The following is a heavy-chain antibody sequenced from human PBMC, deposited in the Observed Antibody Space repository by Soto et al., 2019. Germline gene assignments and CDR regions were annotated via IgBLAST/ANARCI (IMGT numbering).Heavy chain of an antibody. D-gene: IGHD6-19*01. Sequence: EVQLLESGGGLVQPGGSLRLSCAVSRFTFSTYAMGWVRQAPGKGLEWVSNISGSGGRTYYADSVKGRFTISRDNSKNTLYLQMNSLRAEDTAVYYCAKIAEAVAGTGYGYWGQGTLVTVSS. CDR3: AKIAEAVAGTGYGY. CDR2: ISGSGGRT. CDR1: RFTFSTYA. J-gene: IGHJ4*02. V-gene: IGHV3-23*01.